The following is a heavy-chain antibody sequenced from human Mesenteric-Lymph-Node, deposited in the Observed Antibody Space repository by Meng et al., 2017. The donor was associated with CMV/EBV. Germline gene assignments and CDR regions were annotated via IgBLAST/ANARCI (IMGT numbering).Heavy chain of an antibody. V-gene: IGHV1-2*02. CDR3: AGDIDYGAFFDT. Sequence: ASVKVSCKASGYIFTGYYMNWVRQAPGHGLEWMGRINPNSGGTDYAQKFQGRVTMTKDTALTTAYMELTGLGSDDTAMYYCAGDIDYGAFFDTWGQGTLVTVSS. CDR2: INPNSGGT. CDR1: GYIFTGYY. J-gene: IGHJ4*02. D-gene: IGHD4-17*01.